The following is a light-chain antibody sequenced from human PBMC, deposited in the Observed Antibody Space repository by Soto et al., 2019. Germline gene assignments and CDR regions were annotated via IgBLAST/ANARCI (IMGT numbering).Light chain of an antibody. J-gene: IGLJ2*01. Sequence: QSVLTQPPSVSGSPGQSVTISCTGTSSDVGSYNRVAWYQQLPGTSPKLMIYEVSNRPSGVPDRFSGSKSGNTASQTISGLQAEDEAYYYCSSYTSSSTLAFGGGTKVTVL. CDR1: SSDVGSYNR. CDR3: SSYTSSSTLA. CDR2: EVS. V-gene: IGLV2-18*02.